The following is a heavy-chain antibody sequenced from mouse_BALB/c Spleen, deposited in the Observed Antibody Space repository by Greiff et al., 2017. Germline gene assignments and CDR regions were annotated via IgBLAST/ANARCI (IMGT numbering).Heavy chain of an antibody. D-gene: IGHD2-4*01. V-gene: IGHV1-77*01. CDR1: GYTFTDYY. CDR3: AREGLRGAWFAY. CDR2: IYPGSGNT. J-gene: IGHJ3*01. Sequence: QVQLQQSGAELARPGASVKLSCKASGYTFTDYYINWVKQRTGQGLEWIGEIYPGSGNTYYNEKFKGKATLTADKSSSTAYMQLSSLTSEDSAVYFCAREGLRGAWFAYWGQGTLVTVSA.